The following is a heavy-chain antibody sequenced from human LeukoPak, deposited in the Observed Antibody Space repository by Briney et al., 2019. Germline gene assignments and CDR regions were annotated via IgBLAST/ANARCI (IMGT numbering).Heavy chain of an antibody. J-gene: IGHJ6*02. V-gene: IGHV3-48*01. Sequence: GGSLRLSCAASGFIYSSCAMSWVRQAPGKGLEWVSYISSSSSTIYYADSVKGRFTISRDNAKNSLYLQMNSLRAEDTAVYYCARDGVVVEQNYYYYYGMDVWGQGTTVTVSS. CDR2: ISSSSSTI. CDR1: GFIYSSCA. CDR3: ARDGVVVEQNYYYYYGMDV. D-gene: IGHD2-15*01.